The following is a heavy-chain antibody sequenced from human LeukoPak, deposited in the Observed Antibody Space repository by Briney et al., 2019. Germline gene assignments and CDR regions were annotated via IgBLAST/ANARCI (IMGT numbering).Heavy chain of an antibody. CDR1: GYTFTSYG. CDR3: ARNLDYRLDVGPDYYYSYMDV. D-gene: IGHD4-11*01. V-gene: IGHV1-18*01. J-gene: IGHJ6*03. CDR2: ISAYNGNT. Sequence: ASVKVSCKASGYTFTSYGISWVRQAPGQGLEWMGWISAYNGNTNYAQKLQGRVTMTTDTSTSTAYMELRSLRSDDTAGYYCARNLDYRLDVGPDYYYSYMDVWAKGTTVTVSS.